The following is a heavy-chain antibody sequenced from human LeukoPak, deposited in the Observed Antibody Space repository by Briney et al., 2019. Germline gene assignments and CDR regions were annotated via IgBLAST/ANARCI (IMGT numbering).Heavy chain of an antibody. J-gene: IGHJ4*02. V-gene: IGHV3-23*01. CDR3: AKIRRLITMVRGDFDY. CDR2: ISGSGGST. D-gene: IGHD3-10*01. CDR1: GFTFSSYA. Sequence: GGSLRLSCAASGFTFSSYAMSWVRQAPGKGLEWVSAISGSGGSTYYVVSVKGRFTISRDNSKNTLYLQMNSLRAEDTAVYYCAKIRRLITMVRGDFDYWGQGTLVTVSS.